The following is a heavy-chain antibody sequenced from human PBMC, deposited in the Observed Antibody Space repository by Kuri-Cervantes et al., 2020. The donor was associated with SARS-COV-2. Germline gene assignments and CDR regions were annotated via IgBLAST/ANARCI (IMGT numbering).Heavy chain of an antibody. CDR1: GFTFSSYG. CDR2: IWYDGSNK. CDR3: ARDPPHGTDYGGSMDV. J-gene: IGHJ6*02. Sequence: GGSLRLSCAASGFTFSSYGMHWVRQAPGKGLEWVAVIWYDGSNKYYADSVKGRFTISRDNSKNTLYLQMNSLRAEDTAVYYCARDPPHGTDYGGSMDVWGQGTKVTVSS. D-gene: IGHD4-23*01. V-gene: IGHV3-33*01.